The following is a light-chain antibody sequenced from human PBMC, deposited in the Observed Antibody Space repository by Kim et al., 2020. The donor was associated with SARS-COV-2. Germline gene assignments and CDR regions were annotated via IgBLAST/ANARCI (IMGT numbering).Light chain of an antibody. J-gene: IGKJ5*01. CDR2: DAS. CDR1: RSVSSY. V-gene: IGKV3-11*01. Sequence: SPGERATLSCRASRSVSSYLAWYQQKPGQAPRLLIYDASNRATGIPARFSGSGSGTDFTLTISSLEPEDFAVYYCQQRSNWPPITFGQGTRLEIK. CDR3: QQRSNWPPIT.